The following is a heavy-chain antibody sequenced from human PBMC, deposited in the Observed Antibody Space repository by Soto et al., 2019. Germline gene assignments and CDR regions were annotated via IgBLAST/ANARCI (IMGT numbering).Heavy chain of an antibody. D-gene: IGHD4-4*01. J-gene: IGHJ6*02. Sequence: QVQLVESGGGVVQPGRSLRLSCAASGFTFSNFGMHWVRQAPGKGLEWVAAILYDGSNTYYADSVKGGFTISRDNSKNTLYLEMNSLRAEDTAVYHCAKSRDGYSFYYFYGMDVWGQGTTVTVSS. V-gene: IGHV3-30*18. CDR3: AKSRDGYSFYYFYGMDV. CDR2: ILYDGSNT. CDR1: GFTFSNFG.